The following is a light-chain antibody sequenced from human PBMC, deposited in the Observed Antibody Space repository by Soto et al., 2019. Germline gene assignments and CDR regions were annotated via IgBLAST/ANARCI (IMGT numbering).Light chain of an antibody. CDR3: QQYHDWPIT. CDR1: PSIKNL. J-gene: IGKJ5*01. Sequence: TQSPATLSVSPVEGATLSFRASPSIKNLLAWYQQRPGQSPRLLFYYASNRATGVPARFSGSGSGTEITLAISSLQSEDFAVYYCQQYHDWPITCGQGTRWEI. V-gene: IGKV3-15*01. CDR2: YAS.